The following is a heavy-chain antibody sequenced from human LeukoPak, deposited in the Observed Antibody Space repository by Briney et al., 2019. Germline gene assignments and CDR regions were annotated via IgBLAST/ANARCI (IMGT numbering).Heavy chain of an antibody. D-gene: IGHD5-18*01. CDR1: GYSLTSYW. V-gene: IGHV5-51*01. J-gene: IGHJ4*02. CDR2: IYPGDSDT. Sequence: GESLKISCKDSGYSLTSYWIGWVRQMPGKGLEWMGIIYPGDSDTRYSPSFQGQVTISADKSINTAYLQWSSLKASGTAIYYCARRGEAMDPFDYWGQGTLVTVSS. CDR3: ARRGEAMDPFDY.